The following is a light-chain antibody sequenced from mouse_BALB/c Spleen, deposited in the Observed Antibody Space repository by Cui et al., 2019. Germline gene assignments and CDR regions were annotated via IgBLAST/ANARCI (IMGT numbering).Light chain of an antibody. J-gene: IGKJ1*01. V-gene: IGKV14-111*01. CDR2: RAK. Sequence: DIKMTQSPSSMYASLGERVTIPSKASQDINSYLSWFQQKPGRSPKNLSNRAKSLVDGVPSRFSGSGSGEDYSLTISSLEYEDMGIYYCLQYDEFTTWTFGGGTKLEIK. CDR3: LQYDEFTTWT. CDR1: QDINSY.